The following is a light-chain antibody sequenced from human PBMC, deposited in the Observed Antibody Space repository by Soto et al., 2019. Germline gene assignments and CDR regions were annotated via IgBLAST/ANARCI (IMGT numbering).Light chain of an antibody. CDR2: EVS. J-gene: IGLJ1*01. Sequence: QSVLTQPASVSGSPGQSITISCTGTSSDIGGYKYVSWYQLHPGKAPKLMIYEVSNRPSGISDRFSASKSGNTASLTISGLQDDDEADYYCFSYTCSTAYGFGTGTKVTV. CDR1: SSDIGGYKY. CDR3: FSYTCSTAYG. V-gene: IGLV2-14*01.